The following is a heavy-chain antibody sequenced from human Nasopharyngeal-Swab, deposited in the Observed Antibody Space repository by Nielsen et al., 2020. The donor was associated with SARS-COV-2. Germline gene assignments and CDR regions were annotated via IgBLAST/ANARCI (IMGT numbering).Heavy chain of an antibody. CDR3: ARGQTYYDILTGYLYRGFDP. D-gene: IGHD3-9*01. V-gene: IGHV4-59*13. J-gene: IGHJ5*02. CDR2: IYYSGST. Sequence: SETLSLTCTVSGGSISSYYWSWIRQPPGKGLEWIGYIYYSGSTNYNPPLKSRVTISVDTSKNQFSLKLSSVTAADTAVYYCARGQTYYDILTGYLYRGFDPWGQGTLVTVSS. CDR1: GGSISSYY.